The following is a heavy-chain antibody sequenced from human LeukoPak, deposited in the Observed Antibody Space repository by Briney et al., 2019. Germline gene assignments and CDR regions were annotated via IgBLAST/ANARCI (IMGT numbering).Heavy chain of an antibody. CDR2: IYPGDSDT. J-gene: IGHJ4*02. CDR1: GYSFTSYW. V-gene: IGHV5-51*01. CDR3: ARLTGVVVAASPFDY. D-gene: IGHD2-15*01. Sequence: GESLKISCKGSGYSFTSYWIGWVRQMPGKGLEWMGIIYPGDSDTRYSPSFQGQVTISADKSISTAYLQWGSLKASDTAMYYCARLTGVVVAASPFDYWGQGTLVTVSS.